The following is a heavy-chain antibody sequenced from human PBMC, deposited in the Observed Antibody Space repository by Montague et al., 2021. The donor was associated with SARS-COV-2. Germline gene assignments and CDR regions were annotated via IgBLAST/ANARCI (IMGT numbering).Heavy chain of an antibody. Sequence: SETLSLTCTVSGDSISSSRYFWSWLRQPPGKGLVWNGSNSFSGSTYYNPYLRSRVTISVDTSKNQLSLKLSSVTAADMAVYYCASPNSGRWYYFDCWGQGTLVTASS. D-gene: IGHD4-23*01. CDR2: NSFSGST. CDR1: GDSISSSRYF. J-gene: IGHJ4*02. CDR3: ASPNSGRWYYFDC. V-gene: IGHV4-39*01.